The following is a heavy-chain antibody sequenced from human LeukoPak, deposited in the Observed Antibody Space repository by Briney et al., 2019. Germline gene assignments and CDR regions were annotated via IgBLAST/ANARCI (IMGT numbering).Heavy chain of an antibody. J-gene: IGHJ3*02. Sequence: GASVKVSCKASGYTFTSYGISWVRQAPGLGLEWMGWISAYNGNTNYAQKLQGRVTMTTDTSTSTAYMELRSLRSDDTAVYYCARGDGYNYDAAFDIWGQGTMVTVSS. D-gene: IGHD5-24*01. CDR3: ARGDGYNYDAAFDI. V-gene: IGHV1-18*01. CDR2: ISAYNGNT. CDR1: GYTFTSYG.